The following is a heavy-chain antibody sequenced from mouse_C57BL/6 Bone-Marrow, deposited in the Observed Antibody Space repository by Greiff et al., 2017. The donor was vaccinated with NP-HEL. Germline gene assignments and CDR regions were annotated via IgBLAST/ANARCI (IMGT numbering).Heavy chain of an antibody. J-gene: IGHJ2*01. CDR1: GYTFTDYY. Sequence: VQLQQSGPELVKPGASVKISCKASGYTFTDYYMNWVKQSHGKSLEWIGDINPNNGGTSYNQKFKGKATLTVDKSSSTAYMELRSLTSEDSAVYYCARFPFLRDYFDYWGQGTTLTVSS. CDR2: INPNNGGT. CDR3: ARFPFLRDYFDY. D-gene: IGHD1-1*01. V-gene: IGHV1-26*01.